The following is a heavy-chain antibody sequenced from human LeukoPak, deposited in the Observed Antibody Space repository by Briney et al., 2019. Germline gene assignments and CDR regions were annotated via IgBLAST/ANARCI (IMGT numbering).Heavy chain of an antibody. Sequence: GASVKVSCKASGYTFTSYGISWVRQAPGQGLEWMGWINPNSGGTNYAQKFQGRVTMTRDTSISTAYMELSRLRSDDTAVYYCARLSNRDAFDIWGQGTMVTVSS. D-gene: IGHD2/OR15-2a*01. CDR3: ARLSNRDAFDI. V-gene: IGHV1-2*02. CDR2: INPNSGGT. J-gene: IGHJ3*02. CDR1: GYTFTSYG.